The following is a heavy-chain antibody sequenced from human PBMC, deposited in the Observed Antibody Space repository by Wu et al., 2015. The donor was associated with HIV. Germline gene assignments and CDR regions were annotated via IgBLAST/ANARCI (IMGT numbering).Heavy chain of an antibody. J-gene: IGHJ3*01. V-gene: IGHV1-69*12. D-gene: IGHD6-13*01. CDR3: ARARWLGRSSWSLDAFDV. CDR1: GGTFTSYA. CDR2: IIPMFGTT. Sequence: QVHLVQSGAEVKKSGSSVKVSCQASGGTFTSYAFSWVRQAPGQGLEWMGGIIPMFGTTKYAQKLQGRVTITADDSTDTAYMDLSSLRSEDTAVYYCARARWLGRSSWSLDAFDVWGQGTIVTVSS.